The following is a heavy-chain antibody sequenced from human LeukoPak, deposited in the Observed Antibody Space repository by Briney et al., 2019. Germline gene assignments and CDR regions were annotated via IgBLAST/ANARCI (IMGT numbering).Heavy chain of an antibody. CDR1: GFTFSVYW. V-gene: IGHV3-7*01. J-gene: IGHJ4*02. D-gene: IGHD6-13*01. CDR2: INQDGSVK. CDR3: ARIGYSSSSFDY. Sequence: TGGSLRLSCAASGFTFSVYWMSWVRQAPGKGLEWVANINQDGSVKYYADSLKGRFTISRDNAKNSVYLQMNSLRAEDTAVYYCARIGYSSSSFDYWGQGTLVTVSS.